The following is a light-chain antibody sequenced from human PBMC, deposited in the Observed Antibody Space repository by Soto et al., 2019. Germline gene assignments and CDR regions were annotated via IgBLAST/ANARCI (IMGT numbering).Light chain of an antibody. CDR1: QRIGTH. V-gene: IGKV1-39*01. CDR2: AAS. CDR3: QQSYSNPWT. Sequence: DIPMTQSPSSLSASVGVRVTITCRTSQRIGTHLNWYHEKPGKAPKLLIYAASSLQSGVPSRFSGSGSGTDFTLTISSLQPEDFATYYCQQSYSNPWTFGQGTKVDIK. J-gene: IGKJ1*01.